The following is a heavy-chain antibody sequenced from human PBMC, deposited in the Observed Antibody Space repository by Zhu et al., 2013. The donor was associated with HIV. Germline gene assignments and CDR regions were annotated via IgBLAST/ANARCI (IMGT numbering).Heavy chain of an antibody. CDR1: GGTFSNFA. Sequence: QVQLVQSGAEVKKPGSSVMVSCKASGGTFSNFAISWVRQAPGQGLEWMGGIIPMFGTAHYAEKFQGRVTISADESTSTTQMELSSLTSDDTAVYFCARDGRAAPGYYGMEVRGRGTPVDRPL. CDR3: ARDGRAAPGYYGMEV. CDR2: IIPMFGTA. V-gene: IGHV1-69*13. D-gene: IGHD2-15*01. J-gene: IGHJ6*02.